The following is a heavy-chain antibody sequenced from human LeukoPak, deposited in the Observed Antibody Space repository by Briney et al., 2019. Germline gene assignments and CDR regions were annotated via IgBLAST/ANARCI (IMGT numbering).Heavy chain of an antibody. D-gene: IGHD4-17*01. J-gene: IGHJ3*02. CDR2: MWYDGSNK. CDR1: GFTFSSYG. Sequence: GGSLTLSCAASGFTFSSYGMHGVRQAPGKGLEWVAVMWYDGSNKYYADCVKGGFTISRDNSKNTLYLQMHSVRAGDTGVYFFARDSGTKTDYGGAFDIWGQGTMVTVSS. V-gene: IGHV3-33*01. CDR3: ARDSGTKTDYGGAFDI.